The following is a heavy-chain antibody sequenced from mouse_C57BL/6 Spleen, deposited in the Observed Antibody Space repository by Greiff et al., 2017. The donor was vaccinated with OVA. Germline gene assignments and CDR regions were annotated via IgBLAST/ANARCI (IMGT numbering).Heavy chain of an antibody. Sequence: EVQLQQSGPELVKPGASVKISCKASGYSFTGYYMNWVKQSPEKSLEWIGEINPSTGGTTYNQKFKAKATLTVDKSSSTAYMQLKSLTSEDSAVYYCARRESYDGYYAWFAYWGQGTLVTVSA. D-gene: IGHD2-3*01. J-gene: IGHJ3*01. V-gene: IGHV1-42*01. CDR1: GYSFTGYY. CDR3: ARRESYDGYYAWFAY. CDR2: INPSTGGT.